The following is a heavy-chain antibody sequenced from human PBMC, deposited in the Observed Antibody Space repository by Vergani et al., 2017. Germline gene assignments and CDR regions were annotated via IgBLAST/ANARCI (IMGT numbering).Heavy chain of an antibody. CDR3: AKDPGYSSSFPNWFDP. CDR2: ISGSGGST. J-gene: IGHJ5*02. V-gene: IGHV3-23*04. Sequence: VQLVESGGGLVQPGGSLRLSCAASGFTFSSYAMSWVRQAPGKGLEWVSAISGSGGSTYYADSVKGRFTISRDNSKNTLYLQMNSLRAEDTAVYYCAKDPGYSSSFPNWFDPWGQGTLVTVSS. D-gene: IGHD6-13*01. CDR1: GFTFSSYA.